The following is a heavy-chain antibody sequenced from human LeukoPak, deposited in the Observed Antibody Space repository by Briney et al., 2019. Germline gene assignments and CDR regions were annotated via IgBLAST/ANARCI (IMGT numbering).Heavy chain of an antibody. CDR3: ATATGGDAGGDYYYYGMDV. J-gene: IGHJ6*02. V-gene: IGHV3-30*03. D-gene: IGHD2-21*02. Sequence: GGSLRLSCAASGFTLSTYGMHWVRQAPGKGLEWVAIISRDGRGKYYADSVKGRFTISRDKSKNTLYLQMNSLRAEDTAVYYCATATGGDAGGDYYYYGMDVWGQGTTVTVSS. CDR1: GFTLSTYG. CDR2: ISRDGRGK.